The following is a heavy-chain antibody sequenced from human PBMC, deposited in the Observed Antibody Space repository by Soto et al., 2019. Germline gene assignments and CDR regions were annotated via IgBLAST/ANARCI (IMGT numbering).Heavy chain of an antibody. CDR2: VYNSGST. J-gene: IGHJ4*02. CDR1: GGSISSNY. V-gene: IGHV4-59*01. CDR3: ARYRREAVAGYTLDN. Sequence: KPSETLPLTCTVSGGSISSNYWTWIQQPPGKGLEWIGYVYNSGSTNYNPSLKSRVTISEDTSKSQFSLKVNSMTAADTAVYYCARYRREAVAGYTLDNWGQGILVTVSS. D-gene: IGHD6-13*01.